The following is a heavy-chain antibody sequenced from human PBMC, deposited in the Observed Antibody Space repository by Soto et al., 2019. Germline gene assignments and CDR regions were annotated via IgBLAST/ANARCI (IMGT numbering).Heavy chain of an antibody. V-gene: IGHV3-13*01. CDR3: AKARLYYYYGMDV. CDR1: GFSFSSYD. Sequence: EVQLVESGGGLVQTGGSLRLSCEGSGFSFSSYDMHWVRQAAGKRLEWVAAIGADGDTYYSDSVKGRLTISRDNTKNSLYLQMNSLRTGDTGVYHCAKARLYYYYGMDVWGQGTMVTVSS. J-gene: IGHJ6*02. CDR2: IGADGDT.